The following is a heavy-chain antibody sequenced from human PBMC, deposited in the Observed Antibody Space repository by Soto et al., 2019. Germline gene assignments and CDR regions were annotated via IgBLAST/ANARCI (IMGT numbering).Heavy chain of an antibody. CDR1: GGTFSSYT. Sequence: QAQLVQSGAEVKKPGSSVKVSCKASGGTFSSYTISWVRQAPGQGLEWMGRIIPILGIANYAQKFQGRVTITADKSTSTDYMELSSLRSEETAVYYCARGGDHLAAAGTGTWFDPWGQGTLVTVSS. CDR3: ARGGDHLAAAGTGTWFDP. V-gene: IGHV1-69*02. J-gene: IGHJ5*02. D-gene: IGHD6-13*01. CDR2: IIPILGIA.